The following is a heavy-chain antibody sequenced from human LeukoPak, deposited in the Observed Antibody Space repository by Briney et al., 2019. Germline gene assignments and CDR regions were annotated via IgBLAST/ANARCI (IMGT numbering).Heavy chain of an antibody. Sequence: ASVKVSCKASGYTFTDYYIHWVRQAPGQGLEWMGRINPNSGGTNYAQKFQGRVTMTRDTSISTAYMEVSRLISDDTAVYYCARDIAGYPSLGFDYWGQGTLVTVSS. CDR3: ARDIAGYPSLGFDY. V-gene: IGHV1-2*06. D-gene: IGHD6-25*01. CDR2: INPNSGGT. CDR1: GYTFTDYY. J-gene: IGHJ4*02.